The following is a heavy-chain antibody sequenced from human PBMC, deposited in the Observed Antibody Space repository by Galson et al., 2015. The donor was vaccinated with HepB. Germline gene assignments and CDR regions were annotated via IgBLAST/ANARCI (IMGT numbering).Heavy chain of an antibody. Sequence: SLRLSCAASGFTFSSYSMNWVRQAPGKGLEWVSSISSSSSYIYYADSVKGRFTISRDNAKNSLYLQMNSLRAEDTAVYYCARDHIDILTGYSNPCYYFDYWGQGTLVTVSS. CDR1: GFTFSSYS. D-gene: IGHD3-9*01. J-gene: IGHJ4*02. CDR3: ARDHIDILTGYSNPCYYFDY. CDR2: ISSSSSYI. V-gene: IGHV3-21*01.